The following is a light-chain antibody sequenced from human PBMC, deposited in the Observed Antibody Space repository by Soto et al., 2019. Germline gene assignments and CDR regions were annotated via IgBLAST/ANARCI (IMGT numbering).Light chain of an antibody. CDR2: KVT. CDR1: SGDIGSYNR. CDR3: SSYTNINTRAGV. Sequence: QSALTQPASVSGSPGQSITISCTGTSGDIGSYNRVSWYQQHPGKAPKLIIYKVTDRPSGVSNRFSGSKSGNTASLTISGLQAEDEAEYYCSSYTNINTRAGVFGTGTKLTVL. V-gene: IGLV2-14*01. J-gene: IGLJ1*01.